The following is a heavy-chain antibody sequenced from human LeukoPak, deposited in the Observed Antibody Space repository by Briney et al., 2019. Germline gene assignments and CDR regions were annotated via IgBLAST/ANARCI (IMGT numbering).Heavy chain of an antibody. D-gene: IGHD6-13*01. CDR3: AKDRGSWAFDY. CDR2: VSNDGSNK. V-gene: IGHV3-30*04. CDR1: GIIFSSYA. J-gene: IGHJ4*02. Sequence: GGSLRLSCAASGIIFSSYAMHWARQAPGKGLEWVAVVSNDGSNKYYADSVKGRFTISRDNSKNTLYLQMNSLRAEDTAVYYCAKDRGSWAFDYWGQGTLVTVSS.